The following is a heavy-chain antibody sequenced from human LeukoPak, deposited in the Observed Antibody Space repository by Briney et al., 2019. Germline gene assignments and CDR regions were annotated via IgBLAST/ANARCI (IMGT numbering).Heavy chain of an antibody. J-gene: IGHJ4*02. Sequence: SETLSLTCTVSGGSIGGYYWSWIRQPPGKGLEYIGYIYNTGSTNYNPSLKSRVTISADTSKNQFTLILNSVTAADTAVYFCARFYNGGGFFDFWGQGALVTVSS. V-gene: IGHV4-59*01. CDR1: GGSIGGYY. CDR2: IYNTGST. D-gene: IGHD1-1*01. CDR3: ARFYNGGGFFDF.